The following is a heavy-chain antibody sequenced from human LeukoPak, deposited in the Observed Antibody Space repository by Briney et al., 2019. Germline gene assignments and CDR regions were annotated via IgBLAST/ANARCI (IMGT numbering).Heavy chain of an antibody. D-gene: IGHD3-3*01. Sequence: PGRSLRLSCAASGFTFSSYGMHWVRQAPGKGLEWVAVIWYDGSNKYYADSVKGRFTISRDNSKNTPYLQMNSLRAEDTAVYYCARGGVFWSGYYQRDGMDVWGQGTTVTVSS. CDR1: GFTFSSYG. CDR3: ARGGVFWSGYYQRDGMDV. J-gene: IGHJ6*02. V-gene: IGHV3-33*01. CDR2: IWYDGSNK.